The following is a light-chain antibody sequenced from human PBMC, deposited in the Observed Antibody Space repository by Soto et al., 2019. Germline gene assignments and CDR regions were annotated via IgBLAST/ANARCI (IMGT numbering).Light chain of an antibody. J-gene: IGLJ1*01. CDR2: DVS. Sequence: QSALTQPASVSGSPGPSITISCIGTSSDVGGYNYVSWYQQHPGKAPKLMIYDVSNRPSGVSNRFSGSKSGNTASLTISGLQAEDEADYYCSSYTSSSTLYVFGTGTKVTVL. CDR1: SSDVGGYNY. CDR3: SSYTSSSTLYV. V-gene: IGLV2-14*01.